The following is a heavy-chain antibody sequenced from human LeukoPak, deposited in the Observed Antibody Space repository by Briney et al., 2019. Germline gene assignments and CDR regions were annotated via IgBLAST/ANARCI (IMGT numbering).Heavy chain of an antibody. CDR2: MNPNSGNT. D-gene: IGHD2-15*01. Sequence: GASVKVSCKASGYTFTSYDINWVRQAPGQGLEWMGWMNPNSGNTGYAQKFQGRVTMTRNTSISTAYMELSSLRSEDTAVYYCARGVYRAVFCSGGSCYYHFDYWGQGTLVTVSS. V-gene: IGHV1-8*01. J-gene: IGHJ4*02. CDR3: ARGVYRAVFCSGGSCYYHFDY. CDR1: GYTFTSYD.